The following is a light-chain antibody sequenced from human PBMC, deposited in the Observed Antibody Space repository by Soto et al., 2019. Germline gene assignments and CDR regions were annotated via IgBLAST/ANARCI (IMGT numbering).Light chain of an antibody. CDR3: QQSYTTPRT. J-gene: IGKJ1*01. Sequence: DIEMTQSTSSLSASVGDRVTITCRASQSISSYLNWYQQKPGNAPNLLIYAASTLQSGVPSRFSAYGSETDFTLTIINLQAEDFATYYCQQSYTTPRTFGQGTKVEVK. V-gene: IGKV1-39*01. CDR1: QSISSY. CDR2: AAS.